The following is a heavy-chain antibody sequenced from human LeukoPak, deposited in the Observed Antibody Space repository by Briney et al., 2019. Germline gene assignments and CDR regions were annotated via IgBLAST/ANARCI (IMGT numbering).Heavy chain of an antibody. V-gene: IGHV3-30*04. D-gene: IGHD5-24*01. CDR2: ISYDGSNK. Sequence: GGSLRLSCAASGFTFSSYAMHWVRQAPGKGLEWVAVISYDGSNKYYADSVKGRFTISRDNSKNTLNLQMNSLRAEDTAVYYCARPQGGGYNPSDFDYWGQGTLVTVSS. J-gene: IGHJ4*02. CDR3: ARPQGGGYNPSDFDY. CDR1: GFTFSSYA.